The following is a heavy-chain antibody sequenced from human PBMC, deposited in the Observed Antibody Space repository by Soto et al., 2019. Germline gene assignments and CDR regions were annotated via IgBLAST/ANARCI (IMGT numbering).Heavy chain of an antibody. CDR3: ARQKAAGSFTYYFDN. J-gene: IGHJ4*02. V-gene: IGHV4-31*03. Sequence: SETLSLTCTVSGDSINNGGYYWAWIRQHPGKGLEWIGYIYYSGSTHHNLSLKSRDTISLDTSKNQFSLKLSSVTAADTAVYYCARQKAAGSFTYYFDNWGQGTLVTVSS. D-gene: IGHD6-13*01. CDR2: IYYSGST. CDR1: GDSINNGGYY.